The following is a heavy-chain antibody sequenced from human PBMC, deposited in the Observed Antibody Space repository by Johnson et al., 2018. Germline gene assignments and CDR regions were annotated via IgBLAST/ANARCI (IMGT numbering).Heavy chain of an antibody. V-gene: IGHV3-13*01. J-gene: IGHJ3*02. D-gene: IGHD1-1*01. CDR3: TRSQLGISALDI. CDR1: GFTFSYYD. Sequence: VQLVQSGGGFVQPGGSLRLSCAASGFTFSYYDMPWVRQVTGKGLEWVSSIGSAGDTYYPVSVKGRFTTSKENAETSLYLQMNSLRTEVTAVYYCTRSQLGISALDIWGQGTMVTVSS. CDR2: IGSAGDT.